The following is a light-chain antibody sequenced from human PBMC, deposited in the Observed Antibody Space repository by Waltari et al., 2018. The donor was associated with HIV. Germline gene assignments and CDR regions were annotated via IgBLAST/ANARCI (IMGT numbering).Light chain of an antibody. J-gene: IGKJ1*01. CDR1: QSISVW. CDR3: QQYDSFPWT. CDR2: EAS. V-gene: IGKV1-5*03. Sequence: DIQMTQSPSTLSASIGDRVTITCRASQSISVWLAWYHQKPGKAPKPLIYEASNLESGVPSRFSGTGSGTEFTLTIRSLQPDDSATFYCQQYDSFPWTFGQGTKVGIK.